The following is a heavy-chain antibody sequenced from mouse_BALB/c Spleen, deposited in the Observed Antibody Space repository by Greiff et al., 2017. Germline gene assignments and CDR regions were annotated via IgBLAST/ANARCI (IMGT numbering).Heavy chain of an antibody. CDR2: IYPSDSYT. J-gene: IGHJ1*01. CDR1: GYTFTSYW. V-gene: IGHV1-69*02. CDR3: TRGTTVAGYFDV. Sequence: QVQLQQPGAELVRPGASVKLSCKASGYTFTSYWINSVKQRPGQGLEWIGNIYPSDSYTNYNQKFKDKATLTVDKSSSTAYMQLSSPTSEDSAVYYCTRGTTVAGYFDVWGAGTTVTVSS. D-gene: IGHD1-1*01.